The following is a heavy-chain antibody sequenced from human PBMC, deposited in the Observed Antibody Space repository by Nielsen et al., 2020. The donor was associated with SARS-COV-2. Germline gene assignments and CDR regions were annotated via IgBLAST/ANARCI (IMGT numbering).Heavy chain of an antibody. CDR3: ARVEMATIVPDFYYYYGMDV. J-gene: IGHJ6*02. CDR2: INPSGGST. Sequence: WVRQAPGQGLEWMGIINPSGGSTSYAQKFQGRVTMTRDTSTSTVYMELSSLRSEDTAVYYCARVEMATIVPDFYYYYGMDVWGQGTTVTVSS. D-gene: IGHD5-24*01. V-gene: IGHV1-46*01.